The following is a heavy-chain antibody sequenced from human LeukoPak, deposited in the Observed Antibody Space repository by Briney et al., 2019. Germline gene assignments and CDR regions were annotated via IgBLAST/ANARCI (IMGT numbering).Heavy chain of an antibody. CDR3: VRGGFYFPS. Sequence: GRSLRLSCAASGFSFNGYWMSWVRQAPGKGLEWVANIKNDGSEKYYVDSVKGRFTVSRDNAKNSLHLQMNSLRAEDTAVYYCVRGGFYFPSWGQGTLVTVSS. CDR2: IKNDGSEK. V-gene: IGHV3-7*02. D-gene: IGHD2/OR15-2a*01. CDR1: GFSFNGYW. J-gene: IGHJ5*02.